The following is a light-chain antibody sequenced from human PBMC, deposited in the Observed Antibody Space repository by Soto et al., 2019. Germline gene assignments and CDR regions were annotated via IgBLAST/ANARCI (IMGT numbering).Light chain of an antibody. CDR3: QQRSNWPLT. CDR2: DAS. V-gene: IGKV3-11*01. CDR1: QGISSH. Sequence: EIVLTQSPATLFLSPGERATLSCRASQGISSHLVWYQQKPGQAPRLLIYDASNRATGIPARFSGSGSGTDFTLTISSLEPEDFAVYYCQQRSNWPLTFGGGTKVEIK. J-gene: IGKJ4*01.